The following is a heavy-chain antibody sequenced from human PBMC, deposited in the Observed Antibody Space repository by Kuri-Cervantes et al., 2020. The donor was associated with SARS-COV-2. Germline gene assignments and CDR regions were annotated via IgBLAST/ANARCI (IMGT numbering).Heavy chain of an antibody. CDR1: GASMDNSY. D-gene: IGHD6-19*01. J-gene: IGHJ4*02. Sequence: SETLSLTCTVSGASMDNSYWSWIRQPQGKGLEWIGYLDTNGHTNYSPSLKPRVSMSVDRTTEQFSLRLTSVTAADTAVYYCAKGGLDSGWGYWGQGTLVTVSS. V-gene: IGHV4-4*09. CDR2: LDTNGHT. CDR3: AKGGLDSGWGY.